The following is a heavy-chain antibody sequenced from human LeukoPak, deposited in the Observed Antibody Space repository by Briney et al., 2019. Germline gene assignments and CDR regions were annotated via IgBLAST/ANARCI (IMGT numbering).Heavy chain of an antibody. CDR2: INHSGST. CDR1: GGSFSGYY. V-gene: IGHV4-34*01. Sequence: SETLSLTCAVYGGSFSGYYWSWIRQPPGKGLEWIGEINHSGSTNYNPSLKSRVTISVDTSKNQFSLKLSPVTAADTAVYYCARGRAPRYWGQGTLVTVSS. J-gene: IGHJ4*02. CDR3: ARGRAPRY.